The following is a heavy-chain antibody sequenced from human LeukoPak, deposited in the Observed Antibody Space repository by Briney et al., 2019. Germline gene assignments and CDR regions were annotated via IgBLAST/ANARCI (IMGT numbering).Heavy chain of an antibody. CDR3: ARDVDYAFDY. V-gene: IGHV3-48*02. CDR2: ITSSSNTL. J-gene: IGHJ4*02. Sequence: GGSLRLSCAASGFGFSYYSMNWVRQAPGKGLEWVSYITSSSNTLKYADSVKGRFTISRDNAKNSLYLQMNSLRDEDTAVYYCARDVDYAFDYWGQGILVTVFS. D-gene: IGHD4-17*01. CDR1: GFGFSYYS.